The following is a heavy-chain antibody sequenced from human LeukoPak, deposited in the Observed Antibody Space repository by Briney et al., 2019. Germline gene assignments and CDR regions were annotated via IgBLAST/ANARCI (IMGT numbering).Heavy chain of an antibody. CDR3: ARNDYGDYIGFDY. CDR2: INAGNGNT. Sequence: VASVKVSCKASGYTFTSYAMHWVRQAPGQRLEWMGWINAGNGNTKYSQKFQGRVTITRDTSASTAYVELSSLRSEDTAVYYCARNDYGDYIGFDYWGQGTLVTVSS. CDR1: GYTFTSYA. J-gene: IGHJ4*02. D-gene: IGHD4-17*01. V-gene: IGHV1-3*01.